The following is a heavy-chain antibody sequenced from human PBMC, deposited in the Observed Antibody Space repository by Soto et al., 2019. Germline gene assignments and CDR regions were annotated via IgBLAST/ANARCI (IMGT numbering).Heavy chain of an antibody. J-gene: IGHJ4*02. CDR1: GGSISSGGYY. V-gene: IGHV4-31*03. Sequence: QVQLQESGPGLVKPSQTLSLTCTVSGGSISSGGYYWSWIRQHPGKGLEWIGYIYYSGSTYYNPSLQSRVTISVDSPKDQFSLTLSSVTAADTAVYYCARALVHYFDYWGQGTLVTVSS. CDR3: ARALVHYFDY. CDR2: IYYSGST.